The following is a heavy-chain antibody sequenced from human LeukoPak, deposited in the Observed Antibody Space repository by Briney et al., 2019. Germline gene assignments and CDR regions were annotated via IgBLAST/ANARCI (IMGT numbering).Heavy chain of an antibody. CDR1: GYTLTELS. Sequence: ASVKVSCKVSGYTLTELSMHWVRQAPGKGLEWMGGFDPEDGETIYAQKFQGRVTMTEDTSTDTAYMELSSLRSEDTAVYYCATGYYDSSGYYFNAFDIWGQETMVTVSS. V-gene: IGHV1-24*01. CDR2: FDPEDGET. D-gene: IGHD3-22*01. J-gene: IGHJ3*02. CDR3: ATGYYDSSGYYFNAFDI.